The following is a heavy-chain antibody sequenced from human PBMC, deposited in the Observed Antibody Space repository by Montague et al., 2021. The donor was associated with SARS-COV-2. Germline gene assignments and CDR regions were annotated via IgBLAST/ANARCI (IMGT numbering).Heavy chain of an antibody. V-gene: IGHV2-70*01. CDR1: GYSLSTSGMC. D-gene: IGHD3-9*01. Sequence: PALVKPTQTLTLTCTFSGYSLSTSGMCVSWIRQPPGKALEWLALIDWDDDKYYSTSLKTRLTISKDTSKNQVVLTMTNMDPVDTATYYCARMVTIFSLGGYYYYYGMDVWGQGTTATVSS. J-gene: IGHJ6*02. CDR2: IDWDDDK. CDR3: ARMVTIFSLGGYYYYYGMDV.